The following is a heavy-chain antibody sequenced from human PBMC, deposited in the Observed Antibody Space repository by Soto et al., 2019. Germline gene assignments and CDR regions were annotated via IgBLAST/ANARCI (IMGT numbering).Heavy chain of an antibody. CDR1: GINFGDYE. CDR3: ARGPSTGCFDS. D-gene: IGHD1-1*01. CDR2: IRSRRYGGTT. Sequence: GGALRLSCKASGINFGDYEGSRFRQAPGRGLEWVGFIRSRRYGGTTDYAASVAGRFAISRDDSKSIAYMELTSLTSEDTAIYYCARGPSTGCFDSWGQGTLVTVSS. J-gene: IGHJ4*02. V-gene: IGHV3-49*03.